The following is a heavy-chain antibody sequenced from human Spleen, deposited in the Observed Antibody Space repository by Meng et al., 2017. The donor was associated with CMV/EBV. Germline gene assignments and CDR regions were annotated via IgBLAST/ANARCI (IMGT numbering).Heavy chain of an antibody. Sequence: GGSLRLSCAASGFSFSNYAMSWVRQAPGKGLEWVSAISGSGAGTYYADSVKGRFTISRDNSKNTLYLQMNSLRAEDAAVYYCGRVPGVGMSFYYGLDVWGRGTTVTVSS. J-gene: IGHJ6*02. V-gene: IGHV3-23*01. D-gene: IGHD3-3*01. CDR2: ISGSGAGT. CDR3: GRVPGVGMSFYYGLDV. CDR1: GFSFSNYA.